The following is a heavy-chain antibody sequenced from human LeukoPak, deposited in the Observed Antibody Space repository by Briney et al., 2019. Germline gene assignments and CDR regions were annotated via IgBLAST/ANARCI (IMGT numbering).Heavy chain of an antibody. J-gene: IGHJ4*02. CDR2: INHSGST. Sequence: SSETLSLTCAVYGGSFSGYYWSWIRQPPGKGLEWIGEINHSGSTNYNPSLKSRVTISVDTSKNQFSLKLSSVTAADTAVYYCGRHDREGSGSRPFDYLGQGTLVTVSS. CDR1: GGSFSGYY. D-gene: IGHD3-10*01. CDR3: GRHDREGSGSRPFDY. V-gene: IGHV4-34*01.